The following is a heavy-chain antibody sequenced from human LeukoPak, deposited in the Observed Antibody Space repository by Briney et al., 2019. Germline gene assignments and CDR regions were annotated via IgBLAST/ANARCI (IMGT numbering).Heavy chain of an antibody. V-gene: IGHV3-53*01. CDR2: IYSGGSA. CDR3: ASDSQRGGVTVPFDY. Sequence: GGSLRLSCAASGFTVSSNYMSWVRQAPGKGLGWVSVIYSGGSAYYADSVKGRFTISRDNSKNTLYLQMNSLRAEDTAVYYCASDSQRGGVTVPFDYWGQGTLVTVSS. D-gene: IGHD2-21*02. J-gene: IGHJ4*02. CDR1: GFTVSSNY.